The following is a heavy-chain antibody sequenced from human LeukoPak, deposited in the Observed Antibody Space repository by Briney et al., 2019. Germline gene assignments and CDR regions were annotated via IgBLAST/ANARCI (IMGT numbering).Heavy chain of an antibody. CDR2: ISWDGGST. CDR3: AKDSGTREGDFWSGYYDY. CDR1: GFTFDDYT. J-gene: IGHJ4*02. D-gene: IGHD3-3*01. Sequence: GGSLRLSCAASGFTFDDYTMHWVRQAPGKGLEWVSLISWDGGSTYYADSVKGRFTISRDNSKNSLYLQMNSLRTEDTALYYCAKDSGTREGDFWSGYYDYWGQGTLVTVSS. V-gene: IGHV3-43*01.